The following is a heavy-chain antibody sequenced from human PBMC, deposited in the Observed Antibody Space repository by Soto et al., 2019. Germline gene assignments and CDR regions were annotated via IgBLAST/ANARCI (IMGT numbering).Heavy chain of an antibody. D-gene: IGHD6-13*01. V-gene: IGHV4-38-2*01. CDR3: AGSSWYGYYYYGMDV. J-gene: IGHJ6*02. CDR2: IYHSGST. Sequence: SETLSLTRPVSGYSLSRAYYWGWIRPPPGKGLEWIGSIYHSGSTYYNPSLKSRVTISVDTSKNQFSLKLSSVTAADTAVYYCAGSSWYGYYYYGMDVWGHGTTVNVSS. CDR1: GYSLSRAYY.